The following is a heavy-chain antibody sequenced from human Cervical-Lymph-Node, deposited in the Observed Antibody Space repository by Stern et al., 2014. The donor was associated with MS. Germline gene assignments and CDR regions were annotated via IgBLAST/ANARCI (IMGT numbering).Heavy chain of an antibody. J-gene: IGHJ4*02. CDR3: ATLGYCSGGSCHPFDY. CDR1: GGSISSGGYY. CDR2: IYYSGST. D-gene: IGHD2-15*01. Sequence: QLQLQESGPGLVKPSQTLSLTCTVSGGSISSGGYYWSWIRQHPGKGLEWIGYIYYSGSTYYHPSLKSRVTISVDTSKNQFSLKLSSVTAADTAVYYCATLGYCSGGSCHPFDYWGQGTLVTVSS. V-gene: IGHV4-31*03.